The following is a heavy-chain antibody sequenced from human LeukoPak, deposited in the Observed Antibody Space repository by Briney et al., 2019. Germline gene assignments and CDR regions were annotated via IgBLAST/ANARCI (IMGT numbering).Heavy chain of an antibody. J-gene: IGHJ4*02. Sequence: GGSLRLSCAVSGFTFSSYAMGWVRQAPGKGLEWVSSISDSGGSTDCADSVKGRFTIPRDNSKNTLYLQLNSLRAEDTAVYYCAKGAGNYFFDYWGEGTLVTVSS. CDR2: ISDSGGST. CDR3: AKGAGNYFFDY. CDR1: GFTFSSYA. V-gene: IGHV3-23*01. D-gene: IGHD1-7*01.